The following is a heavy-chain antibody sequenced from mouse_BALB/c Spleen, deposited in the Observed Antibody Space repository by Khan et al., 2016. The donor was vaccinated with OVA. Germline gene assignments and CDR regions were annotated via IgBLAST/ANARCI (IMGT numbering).Heavy chain of an antibody. CDR2: INPSTGYS. Sequence: QVQLQQSGAELAKPGASVKMSCKASGYTFTSYWMHWVKQRPGQGLEWIGYINPSTGYSEYNQKFKDKATLTADKSSSIAYMQLSSLTSDDSAVYYCANHGSSSAWFAYWGQGTLVTVSA. J-gene: IGHJ3*01. CDR3: ANHGSSSAWFAY. V-gene: IGHV1-7*01. D-gene: IGHD1-1*01. CDR1: GYTFTSYW.